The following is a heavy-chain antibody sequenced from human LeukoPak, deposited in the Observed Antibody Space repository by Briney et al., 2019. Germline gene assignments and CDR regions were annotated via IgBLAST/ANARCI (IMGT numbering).Heavy chain of an antibody. J-gene: IGHJ4*02. CDR3: AKGIYGSGTFHLFDY. D-gene: IGHD3-10*01. CDR1: GFTFSSYA. V-gene: IGHV3-23*01. CDR2: ISGGGGYT. Sequence: PGGSLRLSCAASGFTFSSYAMSWVRQGPGKGLEWVSAISGGGGYTYYADSVKGRFTISRDNSKSTLYLQMTSLRAGDTAIYYCAKGIYGSGTFHLFDYWGQGTLVTVSS.